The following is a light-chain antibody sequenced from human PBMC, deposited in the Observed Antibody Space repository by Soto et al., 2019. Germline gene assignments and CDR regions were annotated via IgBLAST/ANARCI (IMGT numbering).Light chain of an antibody. J-gene: IGKJ4*01. CDR3: QQYSNWPLT. Sequence: EIVMTQSPATLSVSPGERATLSCRASQSFRSSFLAWYQQKPGQAPSLLIYGASTRATGIPARFSGSGSGTEFTLTINSLQSEDFAVYYCQQYSNWPLTFGGGTKVDI. CDR2: GAS. CDR1: QSFRSSF. V-gene: IGKV3-15*01.